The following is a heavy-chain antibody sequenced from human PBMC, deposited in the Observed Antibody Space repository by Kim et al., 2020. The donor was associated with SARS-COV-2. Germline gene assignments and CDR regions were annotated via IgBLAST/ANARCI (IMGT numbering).Heavy chain of an antibody. D-gene: IGHD5-12*01. CDR3: AKGIVATTKSYYFDY. V-gene: IGHV3-23*01. J-gene: IGHJ4*02. Sequence: ESVKGRFTISRDNSKNTLYLQMNSLRAEDTAVYYCAKGIVATTKSYYFDYWGQGTLVTVSS.